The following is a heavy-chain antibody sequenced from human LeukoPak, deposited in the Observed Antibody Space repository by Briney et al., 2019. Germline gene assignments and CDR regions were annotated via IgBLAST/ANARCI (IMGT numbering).Heavy chain of an antibody. J-gene: IGHJ3*02. Sequence: SETLSLTCTVSGGSISSSSYYWGWIRQPPGKGLEWIGSIYYSGSTYYNPSLKSRVTISVDTSKNQFSLKLSSATAADTAVYYCARHFSSDAFDIWGQGTTVTVSS. V-gene: IGHV4-39*01. CDR2: IYYSGST. CDR1: GGSISSSSYY. D-gene: IGHD6-6*01. CDR3: ARHFSSDAFDI.